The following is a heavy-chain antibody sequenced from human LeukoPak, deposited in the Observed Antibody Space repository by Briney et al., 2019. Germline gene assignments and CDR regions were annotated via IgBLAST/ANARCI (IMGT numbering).Heavy chain of an antibody. CDR3: ARLNMVRGAHFDY. V-gene: IGHV3-48*03. Sequence: PGGSLRLSCAASGFTFSSYEMNWVRQAPGKGLEGVSYISSSGSTIYYADSVKGRFTISRDNAKNSLYLQMNSLRAEDTAVYYCARLNMVRGAHFDYWGQGTLVTVSS. J-gene: IGHJ4*02. CDR2: ISSSGSTI. CDR1: GFTFSSYE. D-gene: IGHD3-10*01.